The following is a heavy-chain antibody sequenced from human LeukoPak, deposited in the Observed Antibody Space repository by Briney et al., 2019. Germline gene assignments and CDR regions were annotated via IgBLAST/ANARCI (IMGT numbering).Heavy chain of an antibody. Sequence: PGGSLRLSCAASGFTFSSYWMSWVRQAPGKGLEWVANIKQDGSEKYYVDPVKGRFTISRDNAKNSLYLQMNSLRAEDTAVYYCASHVLYGDYPYYFDYWGQGTLVTVSS. J-gene: IGHJ4*02. V-gene: IGHV3-7*01. CDR3: ASHVLYGDYPYYFDY. D-gene: IGHD4-17*01. CDR2: IKQDGSEK. CDR1: GFTFSSYW.